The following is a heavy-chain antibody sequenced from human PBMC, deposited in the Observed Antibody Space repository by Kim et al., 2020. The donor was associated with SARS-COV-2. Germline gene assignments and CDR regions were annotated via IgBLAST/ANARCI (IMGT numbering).Heavy chain of an antibody. Sequence: GGSLRLSCAASGFTFSSYSMNWVRQAPGKGLEWVSSISSSYIYYADSVKGRFTISRDNAKNSLYLQMNSLRAEDTAVYYCARDGFYWGSGSYLPVGFDYWGQGTLVTVPS. V-gene: IGHV3-21*01. CDR1: GFTFSSYS. D-gene: IGHD3-10*01. CDR2: ISSSYI. J-gene: IGHJ4*02. CDR3: ARDGFYWGSGSYLPVGFDY.